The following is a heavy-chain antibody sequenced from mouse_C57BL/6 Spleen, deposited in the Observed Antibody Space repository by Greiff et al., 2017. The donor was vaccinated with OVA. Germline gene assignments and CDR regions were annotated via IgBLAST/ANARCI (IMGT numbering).Heavy chain of an antibody. CDR3: ARVYYGDSIYYYARDY. D-gene: IGHD2-13*01. CDR1: GYTFTDYY. CDR2: VYPYNGGT. V-gene: IGHV1-36*01. J-gene: IGHJ4*01. Sequence: VQLQQSGPVLVKPGPSVKISCKASGYTFTDYYMHWVKQSHGKSLEWIGLVYPYNGGTSYNQKFKGKATLTVDTSSSTAYMELSSLTSEDSAVYYGARVYYGDSIYYYARDYWGQGTSVTVSS.